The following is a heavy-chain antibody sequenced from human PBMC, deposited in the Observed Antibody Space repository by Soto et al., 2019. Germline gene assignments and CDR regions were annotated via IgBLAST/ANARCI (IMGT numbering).Heavy chain of an antibody. CDR3: ARVPLRYSSSHNFDS. Sequence: PSETLSLTCSVSCASVSSGSFYWSWIRQPPGKGLEWIGFIYNNETFNYNPSLKSRVTLSVDTSKHQFSLKLSSVTAADTAVYYCARVPLRYSSSHNFDSWGQGALVTVSS. CDR2: IYNNETF. D-gene: IGHD6-19*01. J-gene: IGHJ4*02. CDR1: CASVSSGSFY. V-gene: IGHV4-61*01.